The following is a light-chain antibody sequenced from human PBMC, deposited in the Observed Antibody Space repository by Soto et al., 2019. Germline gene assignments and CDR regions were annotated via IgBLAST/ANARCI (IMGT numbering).Light chain of an antibody. Sequence: DIEMTQSPSSLSASVGDRVTITCRASQSISSYLNWYKQKPGNAPNLLIYAASTLQSGVPSRFSAYGSETDFTLTISKLQAEDFATYYCQQSYTTPRTFGQGTKVEVK. CDR3: QQSYTTPRT. V-gene: IGKV1-39*01. J-gene: IGKJ1*01. CDR1: QSISSY. CDR2: AAS.